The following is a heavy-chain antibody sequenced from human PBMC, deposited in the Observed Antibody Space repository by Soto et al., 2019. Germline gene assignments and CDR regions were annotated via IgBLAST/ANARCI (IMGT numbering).Heavy chain of an antibody. J-gene: IGHJ4*02. CDR1: GFTFSNAW. D-gene: IGHD2-2*01. Sequence: GGSLRLSCAASGFTFSNAWMSWVRQAPGKGLEWVGRIKSKTDGGTTDYATPVKGRFTISRDDSKNTLYLQMNSLKTEDTAVYYCTTFWLPAALTDYWGQGTLVTVSS. V-gene: IGHV3-15*01. CDR2: IKSKTDGGTT. CDR3: TTFWLPAALTDY.